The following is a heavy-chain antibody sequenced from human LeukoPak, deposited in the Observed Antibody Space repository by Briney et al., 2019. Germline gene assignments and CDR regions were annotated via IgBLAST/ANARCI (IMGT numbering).Heavy chain of an antibody. D-gene: IGHD2-21*02. CDR1: GFTFSRHG. V-gene: IGHV3-30*03. Sequence: PGGSLRLSCAPSGFTFSRHGMHWVRQAPGKGLEWVAIISNDGSRKYYAHSVEGRFTISRDNSKNTLYLQMNSLRAEDTAVYYCARVDAYCGGDCYADYWGQGTLVTVSS. J-gene: IGHJ4*02. CDR2: ISNDGSRK. CDR3: ARVDAYCGGDCYADY.